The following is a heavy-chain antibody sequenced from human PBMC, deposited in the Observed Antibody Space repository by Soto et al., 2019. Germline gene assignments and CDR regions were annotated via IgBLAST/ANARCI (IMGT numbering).Heavy chain of an antibody. CDR3: ASAHSGSYYPIDY. CDR2: IYPGDSDT. CDR1: GYSFTSYW. D-gene: IGHD1-26*01. V-gene: IGHV5-51*01. J-gene: IGHJ4*02. Sequence: GESLKISCNGSGYSFTSYWIGWVRQMPGKGLEWMGIIYPGDSDTRYGPSFQGQVTISADKSISTAYLQWSSLKASDTAMYYCASAHSGSYYPIDYWGQGTLVTVSS.